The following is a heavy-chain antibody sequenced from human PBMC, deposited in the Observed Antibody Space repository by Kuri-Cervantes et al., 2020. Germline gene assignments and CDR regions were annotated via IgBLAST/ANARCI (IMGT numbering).Heavy chain of an antibody. J-gene: IGHJ4*02. CDR2: TYYRSNWQN. CDR3: ARDQYYFDY. CDR1: GDSVSSNSAT. V-gene: IGHV6-1*01. Sequence: SETLSLTCAISGDSVSSNSATWNWLRQAPSRGLEWVGRTYYRSNWQNDYAVSVKGRITIKPDTSKNQFCLQLSSVSLQDTAIYYCARDQYYFDYWGQGTLVTVSS.